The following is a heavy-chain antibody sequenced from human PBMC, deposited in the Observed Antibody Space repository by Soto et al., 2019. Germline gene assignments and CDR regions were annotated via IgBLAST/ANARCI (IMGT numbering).Heavy chain of an antibody. CDR3: ERDRGILTGSNGMDV. V-gene: IGHV3-48*01. Sequence: GGSLRLSCAASGFTFSSYSMDWVRQAPGKGLEWVSYISSSSSTIYYADSVKGRFTISRDNAKNSLYLQMNSLRAEDTAVYYCERDRGILTGSNGMDVWGQGTTVTVSS. J-gene: IGHJ6*02. CDR1: GFTFSSYS. D-gene: IGHD3-9*01. CDR2: ISSSSSTI.